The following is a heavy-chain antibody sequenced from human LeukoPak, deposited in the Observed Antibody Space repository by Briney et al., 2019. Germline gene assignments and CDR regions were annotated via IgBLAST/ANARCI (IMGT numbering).Heavy chain of an antibody. V-gene: IGHV3-30*02. Sequence: GGSLRLSCAASGFTFSIFGMHWVRQAPGKGLEWVAYIRYDGENKYYADSVKGRFTISRDNSKNTLYLQMDSLRPDDTAVYQCAKPTPGSGSPFDSWGQGTLVTVSS. J-gene: IGHJ4*02. CDR2: IRYDGENK. CDR1: GFTFSIFG. CDR3: AKPTPGSGSPFDS. D-gene: IGHD3-10*01.